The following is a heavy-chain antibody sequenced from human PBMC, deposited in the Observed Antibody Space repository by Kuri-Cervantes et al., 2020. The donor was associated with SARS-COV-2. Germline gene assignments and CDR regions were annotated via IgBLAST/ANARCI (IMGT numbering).Heavy chain of an antibody. V-gene: IGHV4-61*01. CDR3: ARRSTSITIFGVVNINPFDY. CDR1: GGSVSSGSYY. Sequence: SETLSLTCTVSGGSVSSGSYYWSWIRQPPGKGLEWIGYIYYSGSTNYNPSLKSRVTISVDTSKNQSSLKLSSVTAADTAVYYCARRSTSITIFGVVNINPFDYWGQGTLVTVSS. CDR2: IYYSGST. D-gene: IGHD3-3*01. J-gene: IGHJ4*02.